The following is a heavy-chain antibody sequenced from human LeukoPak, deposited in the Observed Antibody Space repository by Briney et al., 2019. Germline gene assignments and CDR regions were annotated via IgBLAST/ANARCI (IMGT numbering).Heavy chain of an antibody. CDR3: ARSPSRYNWNFDY. V-gene: IGHV4-38-2*01. Sequence: SETLSLTCAVSGYSHSSGYYWGWIRQPPGKGLEWIGRIYQSGNSYQKSSLKSRLTLSVDTSKNHFSLKVRSVTAADTAVYYCARSPSRYNWNFDYWGQGILVIVSS. J-gene: IGHJ4*02. CDR2: IYQSGNS. CDR1: GYSHSSGYY. D-gene: IGHD1-20*01.